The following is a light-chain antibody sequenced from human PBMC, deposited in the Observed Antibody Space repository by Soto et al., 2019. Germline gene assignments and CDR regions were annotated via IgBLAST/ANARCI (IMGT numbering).Light chain of an antibody. CDR1: QSVSSY. CDR2: DAS. CDR3: QQRSNWPPWT. Sequence: EIVLTQSPATLSLSPGERATLSCRASQSVSSYFAWYQQKPGQAPRLLIYDASNRATCIPARFSDSGSGTDFTLTISSLEPEDFAVYYCQQRSNWPPWTFGQGTKVEIK. V-gene: IGKV3-11*01. J-gene: IGKJ1*01.